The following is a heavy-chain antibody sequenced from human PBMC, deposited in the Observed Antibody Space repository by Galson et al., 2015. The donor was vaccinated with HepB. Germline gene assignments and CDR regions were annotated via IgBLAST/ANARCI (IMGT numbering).Heavy chain of an antibody. CDR1: GFTFSSYE. CDR2: ISSSGSKI. D-gene: IGHD6-19*01. J-gene: IGHJ4*02. Sequence: SLRLSCAASGFTFSSYEMIWVRQAPGKGLEWVSFISSSGSKIHYADSVKGRFTISRDNAKNSLFLQMNSLRPEDTAVYYCARQSYPAGTSDYWGQGTLVTVSS. CDR3: ARQSYPAGTSDY. V-gene: IGHV3-48*03.